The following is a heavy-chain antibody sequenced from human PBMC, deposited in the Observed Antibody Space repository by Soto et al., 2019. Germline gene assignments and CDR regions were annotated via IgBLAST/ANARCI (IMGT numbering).Heavy chain of an antibody. D-gene: IGHD3-22*01. CDR2: IYWDDDK. CDR1: GFSLSTSGVG. J-gene: IGHJ6*02. V-gene: IGHV2-5*02. Sequence: QITLKESGPTLVKPTQTLTLTCTFSGFSLSTSGVGVGWIRQPPGKALEWLALIYWDDDKRYSPSLKSRLTNPKDTSKSQVVLTMTNMDPVDTATYYCAHLRDYDSSGRGYYYYGMDVWGQGTTVTVSS. CDR3: AHLRDYDSSGRGYYYYGMDV.